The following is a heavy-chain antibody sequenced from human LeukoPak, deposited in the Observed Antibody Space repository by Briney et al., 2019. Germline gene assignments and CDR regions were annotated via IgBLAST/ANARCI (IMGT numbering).Heavy chain of an antibody. Sequence: SETLSLTCTVSGGSISTYYWSWIRQPPGKGLEWIGYVYYSGSTNYNPSLKSRVTISVETSKNQFSLKLKSVTAADTAVYYCARGGYYGSGNDFRFDPWGQGTLVTVSS. CDR1: GGSISTYY. CDR2: VYYSGST. D-gene: IGHD3-10*01. CDR3: ARGGYYGSGNDFRFDP. V-gene: IGHV4-59*01. J-gene: IGHJ5*02.